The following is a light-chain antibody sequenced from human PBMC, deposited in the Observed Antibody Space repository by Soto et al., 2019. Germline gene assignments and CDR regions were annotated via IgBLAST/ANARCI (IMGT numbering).Light chain of an antibody. V-gene: IGLV2-11*01. CDR1: SSDVGGYNY. J-gene: IGLJ1*01. CDR2: DVS. Sequence: QSALTQPRSVSGSPGQSVTISCTGTSSDVGGYNYVSWYQQHPGKAPKLMIYDVSKRPSGVPDRFSGSKSGNTASLTISGLQAEDEAEYYCCSYAGSYYVFGNGTKVTVL. CDR3: CSYAGSYYV.